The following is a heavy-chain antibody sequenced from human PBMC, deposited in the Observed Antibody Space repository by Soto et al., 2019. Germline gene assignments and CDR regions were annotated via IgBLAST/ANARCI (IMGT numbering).Heavy chain of an antibody. V-gene: IGHV3-33*01. CDR3: ASQGLTDQQRFDY. D-gene: IGHD2-2*01. CDR1: GFTFSSYG. J-gene: IGHJ4*02. Sequence: GGSLRLSCAASGFTFSSYGMHWVRQAPGKGLEWVAVIWYDGSNKYYADSVKGRFTIPRDNSKNTLYLQMNSLRAEDTAVYYCASQGLTDQQRFDYWGQGTLVTVSS. CDR2: IWYDGSNK.